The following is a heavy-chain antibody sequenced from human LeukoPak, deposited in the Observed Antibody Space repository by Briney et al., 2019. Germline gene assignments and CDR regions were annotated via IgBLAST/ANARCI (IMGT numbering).Heavy chain of an antibody. V-gene: IGHV1-18*01. D-gene: IGHD3-22*01. CDR3: ARDSYYDSSGYSLEWNY. Sequence: ASVKVSCKASGYTFTSYGVSWVRQAPGQGLEWMGWISAYNGNTNYAQKLQGRVTMTTDTSTSTAYMELRSLRSDDTALYYCARDSYYDSSGYSLEWNYWGQGTLVTVSS. J-gene: IGHJ4*02. CDR2: ISAYNGNT. CDR1: GYTFTSYG.